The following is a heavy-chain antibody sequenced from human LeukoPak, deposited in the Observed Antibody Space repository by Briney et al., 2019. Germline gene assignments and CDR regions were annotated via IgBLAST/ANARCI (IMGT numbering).Heavy chain of an antibody. V-gene: IGHV4-61*08. CDR3: ARVDYDILTGYYTGFDY. CDR2: IYYSGST. CDR1: GGSISSGDYY. D-gene: IGHD3-9*01. J-gene: IGHJ4*02. Sequence: PSETLSLTCTVSGGSISSGDYYWSWIRQPPGKGLEWIGYIYYSGSTNYNPSLKSRVTISVDTSKNQFSLKLSSVTAADTAVYYCARVDYDILTGYYTGFDYWGQGTLVTVSS.